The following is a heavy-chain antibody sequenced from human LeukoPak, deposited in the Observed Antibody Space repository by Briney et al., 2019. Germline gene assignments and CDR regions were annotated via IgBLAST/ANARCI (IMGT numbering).Heavy chain of an antibody. CDR2: INHSGST. Sequence: PSETLSLTCAVYGGSFSGYYWSWIRQPPGKGLEWIGEINHSGSTNYNPSLKSRVTISVDTSKNQFSLKLSSVTAADTAVYYCARGRRLPGIAAAGTVALDYYYYGMDVWGQGTTVTVSS. J-gene: IGHJ6*02. V-gene: IGHV4-34*01. CDR1: GGSFSGYY. D-gene: IGHD6-13*01. CDR3: ARGRRLPGIAAAGTVALDYYYYGMDV.